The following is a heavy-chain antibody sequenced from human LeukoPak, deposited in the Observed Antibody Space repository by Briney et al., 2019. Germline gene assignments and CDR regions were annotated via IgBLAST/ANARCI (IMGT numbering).Heavy chain of an antibody. CDR3: ATGLLWFGDLLDY. CDR1: GYTLTELS. J-gene: IGHJ4*02. CDR2: FDPEDGET. Sequence: GASVNVSCKVSGYTLTELSMHWVRQAPGKGVEWMGGFDPEDGETIYAQKFQGRVTMTEDTSTDTAYMELSSLRSGDTAVYYCATGLLWFGDLLDYWGQGTLVTVTS. D-gene: IGHD3-10*01. V-gene: IGHV1-24*01.